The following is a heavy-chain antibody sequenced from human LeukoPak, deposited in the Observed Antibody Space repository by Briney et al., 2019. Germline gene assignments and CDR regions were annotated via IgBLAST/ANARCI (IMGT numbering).Heavy chain of an antibody. CDR2: IYYSGST. V-gene: IGHV4-31*03. Sequence: SETLSLTCTVSGGSISSGDYYWSWIRQPPGKGLEWIGYIYYSGSTYYNPSLKSRVTISVDTSKNQFSLKLSSVTTADTAVYYCAARRGYCSSTSCHPWDYYYGMDVWGQGTTVTVSS. CDR1: GGSISSGDYY. CDR3: AARRGYCSSTSCHPWDYYYGMDV. J-gene: IGHJ6*02. D-gene: IGHD2-2*01.